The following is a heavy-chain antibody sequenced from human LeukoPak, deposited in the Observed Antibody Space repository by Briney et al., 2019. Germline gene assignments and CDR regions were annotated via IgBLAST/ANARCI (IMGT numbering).Heavy chain of an antibody. CDR2: ISGSGSII. V-gene: IGHV3-48*03. D-gene: IGHD3-10*01. J-gene: IGHJ4*02. CDR3: ARDRFVEVHSGYFDY. CDR1: GFTFGDYE. Sequence: PGGSLRLSCAASGFTFGDYEMNWVRQAPGKGLEWVSYISGSGSIIYYADSVEGRFTISRDNAGNSLYLRMNSLRAEDTAVYYCARDRFVEVHSGYFDYWGQGVLVTVFS.